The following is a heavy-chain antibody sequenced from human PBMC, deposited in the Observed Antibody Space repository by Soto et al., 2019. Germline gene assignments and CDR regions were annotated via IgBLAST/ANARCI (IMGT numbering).Heavy chain of an antibody. V-gene: IGHV1-2*02. CDR2: INPNSGGT. CDR3: ARDKGYSSSWSSAYYYYGMDV. Sequence: QVQLVQSGAEVKKPGASVKVSCKASGYTFTGYYMHWVRQAPGQGLEWMGWINPNSGGTNYAQKFQGRVTMTRDTSISTAYMELSRLRSDDTAVYYCARDKGYSSSWSSAYYYYGMDVWGQGTTVTVSS. J-gene: IGHJ6*02. CDR1: GYTFTGYY. D-gene: IGHD6-13*01.